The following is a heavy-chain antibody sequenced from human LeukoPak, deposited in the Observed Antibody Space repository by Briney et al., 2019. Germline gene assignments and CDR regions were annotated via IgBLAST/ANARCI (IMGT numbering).Heavy chain of an antibody. Sequence: PGGSLRLSCAASGFIFSSYGMHWVRQAPGKGLEWVAVISYDGSNKYYADSVKGRFTISRDNSKNTLYLQMNSLRAEDTAVYYCASGSSAYYYLDYWGQGTLVTVSS. CDR3: ASGSSAYYYLDY. CDR2: ISYDGSNK. V-gene: IGHV3-30*03. D-gene: IGHD3-22*01. CDR1: GFIFSSYG. J-gene: IGHJ4*02.